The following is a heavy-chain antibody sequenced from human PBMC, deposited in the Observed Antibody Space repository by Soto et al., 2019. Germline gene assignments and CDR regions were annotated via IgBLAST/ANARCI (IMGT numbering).Heavy chain of an antibody. CDR2: IYYSGST. CDR1: GGSISSGGYY. Sequence: PSETLSLTCTVSGGSISSGGYYWSWIRQHPGKGLEWIGYIYYSGSTYYNPSLKSRVTISVDTSKNQFSLKLSSVTAADTAVYYCARQLGNSYGSGVPAHWFDPWGQGTLVTVSS. CDR3: ARQLGNSYGSGVPAHWFDP. V-gene: IGHV4-31*03. D-gene: IGHD3-10*01. J-gene: IGHJ5*02.